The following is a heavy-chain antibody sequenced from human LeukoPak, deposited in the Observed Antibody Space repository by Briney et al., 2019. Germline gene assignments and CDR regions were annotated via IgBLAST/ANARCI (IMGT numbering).Heavy chain of an antibody. J-gene: IGHJ4*02. CDR2: IIPIFGTA. CDR3: ARGRSTGYYYDSAYFDY. V-gene: IGHV1-69*05. D-gene: IGHD3-10*01. Sequence: SVKVSCKASGGTFSSYAICWVRQAPGQGLEWMGGIIPIFGTANYAQEFQGRVTITTDESTSTAYMELSSLRSEDTAVYYCARGRSTGYYYDSAYFDYWGQGTLVTVSS. CDR1: GGTFSSYA.